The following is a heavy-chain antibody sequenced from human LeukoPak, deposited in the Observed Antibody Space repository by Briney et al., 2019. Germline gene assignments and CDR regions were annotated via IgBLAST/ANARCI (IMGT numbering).Heavy chain of an antibody. D-gene: IGHD4-17*01. Sequence: SETLSLTCTVSGGSISSSSCYWGWIRQPPGKGLEWIGSIYYSGSTYYNPSLKSRVTISVDTSKNQFSLKLSSVTAADTAVYYCARLSLGDYVDAAFDIWGQGTMVTVSS. CDR3: ARLSLGDYVDAAFDI. J-gene: IGHJ3*02. CDR2: IYYSGST. V-gene: IGHV4-39*01. CDR1: GGSISSSSCY.